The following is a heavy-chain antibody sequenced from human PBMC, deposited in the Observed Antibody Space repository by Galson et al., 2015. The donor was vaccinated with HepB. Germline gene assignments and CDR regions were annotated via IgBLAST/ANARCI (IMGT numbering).Heavy chain of an antibody. Sequence: QVQLQESGPGLVKPSETLSLTCAVYGESFSGYYWSWIRQPPGKGLEWIGEINHSGSTNYNPSLKSRVTISVDTSKNQFSLKLRSVTAADTAVYYCSRSRITGAGPHLYWGQGTLVTVSS. CDR3: SRSRITGAGPHLY. V-gene: IGHV4-34*10. CDR1: GESFSGYY. J-gene: IGHJ4*02. D-gene: IGHD1-20*01. CDR2: INHSGST.